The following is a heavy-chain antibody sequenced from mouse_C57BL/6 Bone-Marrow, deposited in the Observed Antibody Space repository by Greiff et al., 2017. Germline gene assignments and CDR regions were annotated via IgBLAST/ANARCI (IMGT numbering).Heavy chain of an antibody. D-gene: IGHD2-1*01. CDR2: IYPGSGST. V-gene: IGHV1-55*01. Sequence: VQLQQSGAELVKPGASVKMSCKASGYTFTSYWITWVKQRPGQGLEWIGDIYPGSGSTNYNEKFKSKATLTVDTSSSTAYMQLSSLTSEDSSVYYCARPGIYYGNYGAMDYWGQGTSVTVSS. J-gene: IGHJ4*01. CDR1: GYTFTSYW. CDR3: ARPGIYYGNYGAMDY.